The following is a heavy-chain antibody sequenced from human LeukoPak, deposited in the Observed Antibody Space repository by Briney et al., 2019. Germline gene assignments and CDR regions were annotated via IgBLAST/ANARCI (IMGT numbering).Heavy chain of an antibody. CDR3: ARANYYGSGRAAFDI. CDR1: GFTFSSYW. J-gene: IGHJ3*02. V-gene: IGHV3-74*01. D-gene: IGHD3-10*01. Sequence: AGGSLRLSCAASGFTFSSYWMHWVRQAPGKGLVWVSRINSDGSSTSYADSVKGRFTISRDNAKNTLYLQMNSLRAEDTAVYYCARANYYGSGRAAFDIWGLGTMVTVSS. CDR2: INSDGSST.